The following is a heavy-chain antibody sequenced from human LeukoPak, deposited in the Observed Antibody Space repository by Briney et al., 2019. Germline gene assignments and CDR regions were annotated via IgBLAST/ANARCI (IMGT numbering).Heavy chain of an antibody. CDR2: IYPGDSDT. V-gene: IGHV5-51*01. J-gene: IGHJ5*02. D-gene: IGHD2-2*01. CDR3: ARVGGDIVVVPAAMFGWFDP. CDR1: GYSFTSYW. Sequence: GESLQISCQGSGYSFTSYWIGWVRQMPGKGLEWMGIIYPGDSDTRYSPSFQGQVTISADKSISTAYLQWSSLKASDTAMYYCARVGGDIVVVPAAMFGWFDPWGQGTLVTVSS.